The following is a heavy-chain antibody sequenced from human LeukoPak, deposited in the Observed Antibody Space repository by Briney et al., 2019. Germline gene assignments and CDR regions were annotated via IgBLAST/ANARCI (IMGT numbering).Heavy chain of an antibody. CDR1: GGSFTGNY. Sequence: SETLSLTCAVYGGSFTGNYWRWIRQPPGKGLEWIGEINHSGSTKYNPSLKSRVTISVDTSKNQFSLNLSSVTAADTAVYYCARHSTVTTGTIAYWGQGTLVTVSS. D-gene: IGHD4-17*01. J-gene: IGHJ4*02. V-gene: IGHV4-34*01. CDR3: ARHSTVTTGTIAY. CDR2: INHSGST.